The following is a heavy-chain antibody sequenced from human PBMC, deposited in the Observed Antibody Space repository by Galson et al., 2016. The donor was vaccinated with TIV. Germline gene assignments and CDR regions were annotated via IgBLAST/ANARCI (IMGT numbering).Heavy chain of an antibody. CDR3: ARWTDSGSYYDYFHH. V-gene: IGHV4-31*03. D-gene: IGHD1-26*01. CDR1: GASISNDGYY. CDR2: VYNRGST. J-gene: IGHJ1*01. Sequence: TLSLTCNVSGASISNDGYYWTWIRQASGKGLEWIGNVYNRGSTSYNPSLKSRVAISVDTATNQFPLRLNSVTAADTAVYFCARWTDSGSYYDYFHHWGQGTQVTVS.